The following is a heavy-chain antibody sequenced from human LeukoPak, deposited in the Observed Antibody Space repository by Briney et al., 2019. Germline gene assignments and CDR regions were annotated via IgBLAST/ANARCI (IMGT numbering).Heavy chain of an antibody. V-gene: IGHV3-30*02. D-gene: IGHD2-2*01. J-gene: IGHJ4*02. CDR2: IQYDGSNI. CDR1: GFTFSSYG. Sequence: PGGSLRLSCAASGFTFSSYGMHWVRQAPGKGLECVAFIQYDGSNIYYTDSVKGRFTISRDNSKNTLFLQMNSLRVEDTAVYYRATHCSGTTCHRDYWGQGTLVTVSS. CDR3: ATHCSGTTCHRDY.